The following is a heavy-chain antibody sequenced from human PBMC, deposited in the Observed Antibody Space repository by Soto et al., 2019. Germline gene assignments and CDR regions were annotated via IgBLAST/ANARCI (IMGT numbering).Heavy chain of an antibody. D-gene: IGHD1-26*01. CDR2: MNPNSGNT. Sequence: GASVKVSCKASGGTFSSYDINWVRQATGQGLEWMGWMNPNSGNTAYAQKFQGRVTMTRNTSISTAYMELSSLRSEDTAVYYCAREREGSGFDPWGQGTLVTVSS. CDR1: GGTFSSYD. CDR3: AREREGSGFDP. J-gene: IGHJ5*02. V-gene: IGHV1-8*02.